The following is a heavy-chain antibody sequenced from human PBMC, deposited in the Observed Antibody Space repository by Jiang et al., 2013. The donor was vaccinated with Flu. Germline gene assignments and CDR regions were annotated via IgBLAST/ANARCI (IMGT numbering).Heavy chain of an antibody. J-gene: IGHJ6*03. V-gene: IGHV1-69*06. CDR1: GGTFSSYA. CDR2: IIPIFGTA. D-gene: IGHD6-6*01. Sequence: KVSCKASGGTFSSYAISWVRQAPGQGLEWMGGIIPIFGTANYAQKFQGRVTITADKSTSTAYMELSSLRSEDTAVYYCASHTARYSSSQLSYYYYYYMDVWGKGTTVTVSS. CDR3: ASHTARYSSSQLSYYYYYYMDV.